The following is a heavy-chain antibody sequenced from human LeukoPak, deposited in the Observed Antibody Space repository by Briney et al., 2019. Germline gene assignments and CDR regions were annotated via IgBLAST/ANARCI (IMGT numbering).Heavy chain of an antibody. D-gene: IGHD5-12*01. CDR2: INWNSGSI. V-gene: IGHV3-9*01. CDR3: AKASGSGRAWYFDH. J-gene: IGHJ4*02. Sequence: PGRSLRLSCAASGFTFDDYAMHWVRQAPGKGREWVSGINWNSGSIDYADSVKGRFTISRDNAKNSLYLQMNSLRADDTALYYCAKASGSGRAWYFDHWGQGTLVTASS. CDR1: GFTFDDYA.